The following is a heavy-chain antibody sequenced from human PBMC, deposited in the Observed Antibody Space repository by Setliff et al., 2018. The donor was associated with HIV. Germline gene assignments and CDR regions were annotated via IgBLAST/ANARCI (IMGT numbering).Heavy chain of an antibody. D-gene: IGHD4-17*01. CDR1: GGSFSGFY. CDR3: SRSPKGRYGDYVYAFDI. J-gene: IGHJ3*02. V-gene: IGHV4-4*09. Sequence: LSLTCAVYGGSFSGFYWNWIRQPPGKGLEWIGYIYISGRTSYNPSLKSRVTISVDTSKNQFSLKLSSVTAADTAIYYCSRSPKGRYGDYVYAFDIWGQGTMVTVSS. CDR2: IYISGRT.